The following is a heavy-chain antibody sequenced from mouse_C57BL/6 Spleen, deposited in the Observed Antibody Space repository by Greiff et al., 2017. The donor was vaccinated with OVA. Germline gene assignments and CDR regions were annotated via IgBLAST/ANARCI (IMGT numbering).Heavy chain of an antibody. D-gene: IGHD1-1*01. CDR3: ARDDYYGSSYWFAY. V-gene: IGHV5-4*01. CDR2: ISAGGSYT. CDR1: GFTFSSYA. Sequence: EVKLVESGGGLVKPGGSLKLSCAASGFTFSSYAMSWVRQTPEKRLEWVATISAGGSYTYYPDNVKGRFTISRDNAKNNRYLQMSHLKSEDTAMYYCARDDYYGSSYWFAYWGQGTLVTVSA. J-gene: IGHJ3*01.